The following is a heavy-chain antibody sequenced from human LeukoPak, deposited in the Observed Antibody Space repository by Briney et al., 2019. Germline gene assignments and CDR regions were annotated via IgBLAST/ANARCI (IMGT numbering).Heavy chain of an antibody. J-gene: IGHJ4*02. CDR2: ISGSGGST. V-gene: IGHV3-23*01. CDR3: ATDIVVVPAAIISDYFDY. CDR1: GFTFSSYA. Sequence: GGSLRLSCAASGFTFSSYAMSWVRQAPGKGLEWVSAISGSGGSTYYADSVKGRFTISRDNSKNTLYLQMNSLRAEDTAVYYCATDIVVVPAAIISDYFDYWGQGTLVTVSS. D-gene: IGHD2-2*01.